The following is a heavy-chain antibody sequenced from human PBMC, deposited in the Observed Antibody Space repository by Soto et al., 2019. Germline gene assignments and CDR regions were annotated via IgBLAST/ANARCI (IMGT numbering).Heavy chain of an antibody. D-gene: IGHD6-19*01. CDR2: ISYDGSNK. CDR3: AREYSSGRGSYFDY. J-gene: IGHJ4*02. CDR1: GFTFSSYA. Sequence: GGSLRLSCAASGFTFSSYAMHWVRQAPGKGLEWVAVISYDGSNKYYADSVKGRFTISRDNSKNTLYLQMNSLRAEDTAVYYCAREYSSGRGSYFDYWGQGTLVTVSS. V-gene: IGHV3-30-3*01.